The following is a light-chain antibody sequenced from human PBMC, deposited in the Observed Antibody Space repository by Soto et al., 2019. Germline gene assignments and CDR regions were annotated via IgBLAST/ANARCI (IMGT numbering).Light chain of an antibody. CDR1: QSVNNY. CDR2: HAS. Sequence: EIVLTQSPATLSLSPGERATLSCRASQSVNNYLAWYRQKPGQAPRLLIFHASNRATGIPARFSGSGSGTDFTLTNSSLEPEDFAVYYCQQRTNWPITFGQGTRLEIK. V-gene: IGKV3-11*01. J-gene: IGKJ5*01. CDR3: QQRTNWPIT.